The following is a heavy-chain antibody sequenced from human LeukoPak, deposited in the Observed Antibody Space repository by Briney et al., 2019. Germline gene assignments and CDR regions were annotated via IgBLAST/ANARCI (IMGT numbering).Heavy chain of an antibody. CDR3: ARQADVPSSIGYFDF. J-gene: IGHJ4*02. Sequence: SETLSLTCAVSDYSISNAYYWGWIRQPPGMGLEWIGSISHGGSTHYNASLKSRVTISLEASKNQFSLRLSSVTAADTAVYYCARQADVPSSIGYFDFWGQGAPVTVSS. D-gene: IGHD2/OR15-2a*01. CDR1: DYSISNAYY. CDR2: ISHGGST. V-gene: IGHV4-38-2*01.